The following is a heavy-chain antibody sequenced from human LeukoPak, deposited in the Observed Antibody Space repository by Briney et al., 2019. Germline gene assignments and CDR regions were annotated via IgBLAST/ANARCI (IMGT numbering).Heavy chain of an antibody. J-gene: IGHJ4*02. CDR3: ARTRPTWEGWGFDY. D-gene: IGHD1-26*01. V-gene: IGHV1-18*01. CDR1: GYTFTSFG. CDR2: ISAYDGNT. Sequence: ASVKVSCKASGYTFTSFGITWVRQVPGQGLEWMGWISAYDGNTNYAQNLQGRVTMTTDTSTSTAYMDLRSLRSDDTAVYYCARTRPTWEGWGFDYWGQGTLVTVSS.